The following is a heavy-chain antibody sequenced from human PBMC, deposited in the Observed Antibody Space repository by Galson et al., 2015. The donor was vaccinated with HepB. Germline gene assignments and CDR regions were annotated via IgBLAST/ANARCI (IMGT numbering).Heavy chain of an antibody. D-gene: IGHD1-1*01. J-gene: IGHJ4*02. CDR3: ARVGGTTGGFDY. V-gene: IGHV3-21*01. Sequence: SLRLSCAASGFTFSNYSMNWVRQAPGKGLEWVSSIRSSSSYVYYADSVKGRFTISRDNAKNSLYLQMNSLRAEDTAVYYCARVGGTTGGFDYWGQGTLVTVSS. CDR2: IRSSSSYV. CDR1: GFTFSNYS.